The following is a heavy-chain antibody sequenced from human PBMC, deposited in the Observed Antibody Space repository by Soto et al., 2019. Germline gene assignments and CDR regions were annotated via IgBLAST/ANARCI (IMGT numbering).Heavy chain of an antibody. J-gene: IGHJ5*02. CDR3: ARDFSIVVVPAAMGFDR. V-gene: IGHV3-33*01. CDR1: GFTFSSYG. CDR2: IWYDGSNK. D-gene: IGHD2-2*01. Sequence: QVQLVESGGGVVQPGRSLRLSCAASGFTFSSYGMHWVRQAPGKGLEWVAVIWYDGSNKYYADSVKGRFTISRDNSKSTLYLQMNSLRAEDTAVDYCARDFSIVVVPAAMGFDRWGQGSLVSVSS.